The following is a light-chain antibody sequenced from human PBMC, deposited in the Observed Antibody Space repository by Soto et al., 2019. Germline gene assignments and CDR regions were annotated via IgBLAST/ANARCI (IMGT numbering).Light chain of an antibody. CDR2: WAS. V-gene: IGKV4-1*01. J-gene: IGKJ3*01. CDR3: QQYYSIPFT. Sequence: DIVMTQSPDSLAVSLGERATINCKSSQSVLYSSNNKNYLTWYQQKPGQPPKLLIYWASTRESGVPDRFSGSGSGTDFTLTISSLQAEDVAVYYCQQYYSIPFTFGLGTKVDIK. CDR1: QSVLYSSNNKNY.